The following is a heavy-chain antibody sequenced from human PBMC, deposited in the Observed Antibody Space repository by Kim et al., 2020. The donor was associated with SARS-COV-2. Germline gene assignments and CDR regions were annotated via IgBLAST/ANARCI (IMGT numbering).Heavy chain of an antibody. Sequence: GGSLRLSCAASGFTFSSYGMHWVRQAPGKGLEWVADITYGGSNKYYADSVKGRFTISRDNSKNTLYLQMNSLRAEDTAVYYCAKDKIGRVPVGLDYWGQGTLVTVSS. CDR1: GFTFSSYG. CDR2: ITYGGSNK. J-gene: IGHJ4*02. D-gene: IGHD1-26*01. V-gene: IGHV3-30*18. CDR3: AKDKIGRVPVGLDY.